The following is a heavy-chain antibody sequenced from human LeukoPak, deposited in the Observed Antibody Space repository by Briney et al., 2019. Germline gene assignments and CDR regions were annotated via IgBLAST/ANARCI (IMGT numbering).Heavy chain of an antibody. J-gene: IGHJ4*02. D-gene: IGHD5-12*01. CDR1: GYTFTNHF. Sequence: GESLKISCKGSGYTFTNHFIAWVRQMPGKGLEWMGVIYPGSSDTRYSPSFQGQVTISADKSISTAYLQWSSLKASDTAMYYWPIQVWCRGYYYSAYWGQGTLVTVSS. CDR3: PIQVWCRGYYYSAY. CDR2: IYPGSSDT. V-gene: IGHV5-51*01.